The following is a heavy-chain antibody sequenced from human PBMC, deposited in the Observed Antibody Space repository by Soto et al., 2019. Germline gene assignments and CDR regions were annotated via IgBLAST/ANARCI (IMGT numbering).Heavy chain of an antibody. CDR2: INPSDGST. CDR3: ARDAVVGTTTRSHFDS. V-gene: IGHV1-46*01. D-gene: IGHD1-26*01. CDR1: GYTFITYH. J-gene: IGHJ4*02. Sequence: ASVKVSCKASGYTFITYHIHWVRQAPGQGLEWIGIINPSDGSTSYAEKLQGRVTLTRDTSTSTVYMELSSLRSDDTAVYYCARDAVVGTTTRSHFDSWGQGTLVTISS.